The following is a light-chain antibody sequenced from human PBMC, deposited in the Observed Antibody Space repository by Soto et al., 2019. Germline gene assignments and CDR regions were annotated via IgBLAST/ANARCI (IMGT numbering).Light chain of an antibody. CDR3: QQTFSTPIT. J-gene: IGKJ5*01. Sequence: DIQMTQSPSSLSASVGDRVTITCRASQRINTYLNWYQQKPGKAPKPLIYAATGLQTGVPSRFSASGFGTDFTLTISSLQPEDFATYFCQQTFSTPITFGRGTRLEI. V-gene: IGKV1-39*01. CDR1: QRINTY. CDR2: AAT.